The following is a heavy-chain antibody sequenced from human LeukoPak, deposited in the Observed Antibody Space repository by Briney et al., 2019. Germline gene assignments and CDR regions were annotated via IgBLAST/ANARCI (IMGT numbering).Heavy chain of an antibody. CDR1: GFTVNTSY. CDR3: TRDLNSGGSC. V-gene: IGHV3-53*01. D-gene: IGHD2-15*01. J-gene: IGHJ4*02. CDR2: IHSGGNT. Sequence: PGGSLRLSCAASGFTVNTSYMSWVRQAPGKGLEWVSVIHSGGNTYYADSLKGRFTISRDNSKNTLYLQMNSLRAEDTAFYYCTRDLNSGGSCWGQGTLVTVSS.